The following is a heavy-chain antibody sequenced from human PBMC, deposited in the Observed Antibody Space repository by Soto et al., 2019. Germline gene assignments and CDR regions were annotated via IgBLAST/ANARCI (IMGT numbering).Heavy chain of an antibody. CDR2: IYYSGST. CDR1: GDSISSYY. Sequence: SETLSLTFTVSGDSISSYYWSWIRQPPGKGLEWIGYIYYSGSTNYNPSLKSRVTISVDTSKNQFSLKLSSVTAADTAVYYCARHDSSGYYYSAWGQGTLVTVSS. CDR3: ARHDSSGYYYSA. J-gene: IGHJ5*02. D-gene: IGHD3-22*01. V-gene: IGHV4-59*01.